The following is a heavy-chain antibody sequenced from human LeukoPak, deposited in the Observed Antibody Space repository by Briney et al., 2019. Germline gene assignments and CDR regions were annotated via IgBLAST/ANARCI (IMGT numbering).Heavy chain of an antibody. CDR2: ISGSGGST. Sequence: PGGPLRLPCAASGFTFSSYPMTGVRRAPGRGVEWVSAISGSGGSTYYADSVKGRFTISRDNSKNTLYLQMNSLRAEDTAVYYCAKQSPGYYWGQGTLVTVSS. V-gene: IGHV3-23*01. CDR3: AKQSPGYY. CDR1: GFTFSSYP. J-gene: IGHJ4*02.